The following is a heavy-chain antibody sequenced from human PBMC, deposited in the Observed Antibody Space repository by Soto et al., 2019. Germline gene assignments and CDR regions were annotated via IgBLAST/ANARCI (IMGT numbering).Heavy chain of an antibody. CDR2: ISGSGGST. D-gene: IGHD2-15*01. Sequence: EVQLLESGGGLVQPGGSLRLSCVASGFTFSSYAMSWVRQAPGKGLEWVSAISGSGGSTYYADSVKGRFTISRDNSKNTLYLQMNSLRAEDTAVYYCATDIVVVVAAPLPNDAFDIWGQGTMVTVSS. CDR3: ATDIVVVVAAPLPNDAFDI. V-gene: IGHV3-23*01. J-gene: IGHJ3*02. CDR1: GFTFSSYA.